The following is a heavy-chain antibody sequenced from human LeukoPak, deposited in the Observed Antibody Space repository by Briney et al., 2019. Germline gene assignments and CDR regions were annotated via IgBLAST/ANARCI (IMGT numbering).Heavy chain of an antibody. J-gene: IGHJ4*02. D-gene: IGHD6-6*01. Sequence: ASVKVSCKASGYTFTGYYMHWLRQAPGQGLEWMGWINPNSGGTNYAQKFQGRVTMTRDTSISTAYMELSRLRSDDTAVYYCARAYLGYSSSADLDYWGQGTLVTVSS. CDR1: GYTFTGYY. CDR3: ARAYLGYSSSADLDY. CDR2: INPNSGGT. V-gene: IGHV1-2*02.